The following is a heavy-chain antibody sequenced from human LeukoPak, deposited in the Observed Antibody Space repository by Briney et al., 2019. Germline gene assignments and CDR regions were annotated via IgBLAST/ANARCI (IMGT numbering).Heavy chain of an antibody. V-gene: IGHV3-53*01. D-gene: IGHD3-16*01. Sequence: ETLSLTCTVSGGSISGYIWSWIRQLPGKGLEWVSLIYSGGSTYYADSVKGRFTISRDNSKNTLDLQMNSLRAEDTAVYYCARIRGDYYFDYWGQGTLVTVSS. CDR2: IYSGGST. CDR1: GGSISGYI. CDR3: ARIRGDYYFDY. J-gene: IGHJ4*02.